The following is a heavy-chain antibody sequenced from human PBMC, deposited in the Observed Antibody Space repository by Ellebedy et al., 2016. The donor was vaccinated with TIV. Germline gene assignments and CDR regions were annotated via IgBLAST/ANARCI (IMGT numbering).Heavy chain of an antibody. CDR1: GFTFSSYS. CDR3: AREMGATHGFDI. Sequence: GESLKISXAASGFTFSSYSMNWVRQAPGKGLAWVSSISSSSSYIYYADSVKGRFTISRDNAKNSLYLQMNSLRAEDTAVYYCAREMGATHGFDIWGQGTMVTVSS. CDR2: ISSSSSYI. V-gene: IGHV3-21*01. D-gene: IGHD1-26*01. J-gene: IGHJ3*02.